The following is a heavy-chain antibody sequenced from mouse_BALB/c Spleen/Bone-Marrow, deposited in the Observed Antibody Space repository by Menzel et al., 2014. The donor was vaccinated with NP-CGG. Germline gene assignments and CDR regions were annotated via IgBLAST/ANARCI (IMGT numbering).Heavy chain of an antibody. J-gene: IGHJ2*01. D-gene: IGHD2-10*02. CDR1: GYSITSGYY. CDR2: ISYDGSN. Sequence: VQLQQSGPGLVKPSQSLFLTCSVTGYSITSGYYWNWIRQFPGNKLEWMGYISYDGSNNYNPSLKNRISITRDTSKNQFFLKLNSVTTEDTATYYCARGGYGFPFDYWGQGTTLTVSS. V-gene: IGHV3-6*02. CDR3: ARGGYGFPFDY.